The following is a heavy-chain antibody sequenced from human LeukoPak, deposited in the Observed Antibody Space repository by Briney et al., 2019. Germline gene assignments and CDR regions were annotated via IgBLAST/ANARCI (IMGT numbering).Heavy chain of an antibody. J-gene: IGHJ4*02. Sequence: GASVKVSCKASGYSFTTYNMHWVRQAPGQGPEWIGIINPSGGSPTYAQKFQGGVSVTTDTSTGTVYLELSSPRSEDTAIYYCARDNTNWSFDYWGQGTLVTVSS. CDR2: INPSGGSP. V-gene: IGHV1-46*01. CDR1: GYSFTTYN. D-gene: IGHD7-27*01. CDR3: ARDNTNWSFDY.